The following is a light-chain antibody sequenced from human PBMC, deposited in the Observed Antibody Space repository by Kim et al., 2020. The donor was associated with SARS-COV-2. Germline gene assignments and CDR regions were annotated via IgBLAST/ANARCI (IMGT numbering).Light chain of an antibody. CDR1: QSINNY. Sequence: EIVLTQSPATLSLSPGERATLSCRASQSINNYLAWYQQKPGQPPRLLIYDASNRATGIPARFSGSGSGTDFTLSISSLEPEDSAVYYCQQRRNWPAFTSGGGTKVDIK. V-gene: IGKV3-11*01. CDR2: DAS. J-gene: IGKJ4*01. CDR3: QQRRNWPAFT.